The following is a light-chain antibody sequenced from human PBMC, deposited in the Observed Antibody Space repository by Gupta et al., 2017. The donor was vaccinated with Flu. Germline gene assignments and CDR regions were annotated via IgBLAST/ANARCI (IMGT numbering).Light chain of an antibody. CDR1: PGSVSTYFY. CDR3: MLYMNTTLF. J-gene: IGLJ2*01. V-gene: IGLV8-61*01. Sequence: QTVVTQEPSFSVSPGGTVTLTCALHPGSVSTYFYPSWYQQAPGQPPRTLIYSTNIRSSGVPDRFSGSILGKHAALTITGAQTEDEGHYFCMLYMNTTLFFRGGAKLT. CDR2: STN.